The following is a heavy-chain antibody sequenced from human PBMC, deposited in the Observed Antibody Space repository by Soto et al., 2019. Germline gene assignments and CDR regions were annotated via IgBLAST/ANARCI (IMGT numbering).Heavy chain of an antibody. D-gene: IGHD2-2*01. J-gene: IGHJ3*01. CDR1: GHTFNSYG. CDR2: ISGYKGNT. V-gene: IGHV1-18*01. CDR3: ASIGPRYAGGAFDV. Sequence: QVQLVQSGTEVKKPGAAVRVSCKTSGHTFNSYGITWVRQAPGQGLEWMGWISGYKGNTNYAQKLQGRVTKTTDTSTSTAYMELRSLRSDDTAVYYCASIGPRYAGGAFDVWGQGTSVTVSS.